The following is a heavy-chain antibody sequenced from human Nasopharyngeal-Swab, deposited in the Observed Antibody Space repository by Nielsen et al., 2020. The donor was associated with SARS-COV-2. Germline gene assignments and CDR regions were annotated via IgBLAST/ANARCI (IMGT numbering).Heavy chain of an antibody. J-gene: IGHJ4*02. D-gene: IGHD3-10*01. CDR3: ALYYYGSGNYDY. Sequence: ASVKVSCKASGYTFTSYGISWVRQAPGQGLEWMGWISACNGNTNYAQKLQGRVTMTTDTSTSTAYMELRSLRSDDTAVYYCALYYYGSGNYDYWGQGTLVTVSS. CDR2: ISACNGNT. CDR1: GYTFTSYG. V-gene: IGHV1-18*04.